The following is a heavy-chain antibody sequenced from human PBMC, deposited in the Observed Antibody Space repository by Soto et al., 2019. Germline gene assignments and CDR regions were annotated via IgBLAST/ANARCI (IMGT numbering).Heavy chain of an antibody. Sequence: AASVKVSCKASGYTFTDYGINWVRQAPGQGLEWMGWISPYNDNTNYAQKFQDRVTMTTDTSTRTAYLELRSLRSDDTAVYYCARADAVITINFDYWGQGTLVTVSS. CDR1: GYTFTDYG. D-gene: IGHD3-9*01. CDR3: ARADAVITINFDY. J-gene: IGHJ4*02. CDR2: ISPYNDNT. V-gene: IGHV1-18*01.